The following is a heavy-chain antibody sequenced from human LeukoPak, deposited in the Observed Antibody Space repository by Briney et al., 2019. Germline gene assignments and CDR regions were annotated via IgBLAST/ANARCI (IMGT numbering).Heavy chain of an antibody. J-gene: IGHJ4*02. D-gene: IGHD2-2*01. Sequence: SETLSLTCTVSGGSISSGSYYWGWLRQPPGTGLEWIGSIYYSGSTYYNPSLKSRVTISVDTSKNQFSLKLSSVTAADTAVYYCARLRSSTRSTPFDYWGQGTLVTVSS. CDR1: GGSISSGSYY. V-gene: IGHV4-39*01. CDR2: IYYSGST. CDR3: ARLRSSTRSTPFDY.